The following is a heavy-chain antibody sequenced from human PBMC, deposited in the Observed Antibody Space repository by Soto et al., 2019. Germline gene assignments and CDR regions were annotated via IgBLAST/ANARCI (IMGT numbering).Heavy chain of an antibody. Sequence: ASVKVSCKASGYNFIDYYMHWVRQAPGQGFEWMGRISPKSGGTNYAQKFEGRVTMTWDTSLNTAYMELTSLISEDTAVYYCARPPGYISDWYYFDLWGQGTLVTVSS. CDR2: ISPKSGGT. J-gene: IGHJ4*02. D-gene: IGHD3-9*01. CDR1: GYNFIDYY. CDR3: ARPPGYISDWYYFDL. V-gene: IGHV1-2*02.